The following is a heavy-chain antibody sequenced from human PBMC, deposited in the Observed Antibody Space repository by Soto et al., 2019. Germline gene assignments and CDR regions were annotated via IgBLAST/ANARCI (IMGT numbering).Heavy chain of an antibody. CDR1: DDFISSAH. J-gene: IGHJ5*02. Sequence: TETLSLTCTVSDDFISSAHLSWLRQPPGKGLEWIGYIYNGGTPSTGYNPSLRSRVTISADTSKNQFSLRLSSVSAADTAVYQSAINLATCRFGAWCQGTLGT. CDR2: IYNGGTPST. V-gene: IGHV4-59*03. CDR3: AINLATCRFGA.